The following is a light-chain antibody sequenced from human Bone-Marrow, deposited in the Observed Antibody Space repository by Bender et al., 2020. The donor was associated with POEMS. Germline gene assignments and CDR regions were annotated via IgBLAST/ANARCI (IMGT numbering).Light chain of an antibody. J-gene: IGLJ1*01. CDR3: SSRAGTFGI. V-gene: IGLV2-11*01. CDR1: SSDVGGYNY. CDR2: DVI. Sequence: QSALTQPRSVSGSPGQSVTISCTGTSSDVGGYNYVTWYQQHPGKAPKLIIYDVIKRPSGVPDRFSGSKSGNTASLTISGLRAENETDYYCSSRAGTFGIFGTGTKVTVL.